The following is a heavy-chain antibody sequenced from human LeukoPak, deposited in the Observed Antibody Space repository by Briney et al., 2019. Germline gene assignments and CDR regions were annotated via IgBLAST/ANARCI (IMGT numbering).Heavy chain of an antibody. CDR1: GGSISSYY. CDR3: ARRGYSSGWYYFDY. D-gene: IGHD6-19*01. CDR2: IYYSGST. Sequence: SETLSLTCSVSGGSISSYYWSWIRQPPGKGLEWIGYIYYSGSTNYNPSLKSRVTISADTSKNQSSLKLSSVTAADTAMYYCARRGYSSGWYYFDYWGQGALVTVAS. V-gene: IGHV4-59*08. J-gene: IGHJ4*02.